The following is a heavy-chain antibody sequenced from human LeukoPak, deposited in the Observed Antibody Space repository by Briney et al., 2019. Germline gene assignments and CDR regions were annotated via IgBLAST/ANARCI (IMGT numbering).Heavy chain of an antibody. J-gene: IGHJ4*02. CDR1: GFTFSSYG. D-gene: IGHD4-23*01. Sequence: GGSLRLSCAASGFTFSSYGMHWVRQAPGKGLEWVAFIRYDGSNKYYADSVKGRFTISRDNSKNTLYLQMNSLRAEDTAVYYCARDASWPTVTTPGDDFDYWGQGTQVTVSS. V-gene: IGHV3-30*02. CDR3: ARDASWPTVTTPGDDFDY. CDR2: IRYDGSNK.